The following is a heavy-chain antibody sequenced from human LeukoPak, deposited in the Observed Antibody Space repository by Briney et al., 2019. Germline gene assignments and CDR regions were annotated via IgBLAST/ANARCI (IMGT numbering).Heavy chain of an antibody. D-gene: IGHD3-10*01. CDR3: ARGTYGSGSYYPDY. J-gene: IGHJ4*02. Sequence: PSETLSLTCAVYGGSFSGYYWSWIRQPPGKGLEWIGEINHSGSTNYNPSLKSRVTISVDTSKNHFSLKLSSVTAADTAVYYCARGTYGSGSYYPDYWGQGTLVTVSS. V-gene: IGHV4-34*01. CDR1: GGSFSGYY. CDR2: INHSGST.